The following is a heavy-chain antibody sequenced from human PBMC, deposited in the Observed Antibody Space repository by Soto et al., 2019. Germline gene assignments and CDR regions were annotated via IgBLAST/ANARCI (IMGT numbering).Heavy chain of an antibody. CDR1: GFTFSSYA. D-gene: IGHD3-10*01. Sequence: GGSLRLSCAASGFTFSSYAMSWVRQAPGKGLEWVSAISGSGGSTYYADSVKGRFTISRDNSKNTLYLQMNSLRAEDTAVYYCAKDLYYGSGSYYKAWFDPWGQGTLVTVSS. J-gene: IGHJ5*02. V-gene: IGHV3-23*01. CDR3: AKDLYYGSGSYYKAWFDP. CDR2: ISGSGGST.